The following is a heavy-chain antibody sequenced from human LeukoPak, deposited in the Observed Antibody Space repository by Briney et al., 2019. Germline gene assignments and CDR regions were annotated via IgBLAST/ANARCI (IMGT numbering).Heavy chain of an antibody. J-gene: IGHJ4*02. V-gene: IGHV4-31*03. Sequence: SSQTLSLTCTVSGGSISSGGYSWSWIRQHPGKGLEWIGYIYYSGSTYYNPSLKSRVTISVDTSKNQFSLKLSSVTAADTAVYYCARGVRRLSGWGDGVNFDYWGQGTLVTVSS. CDR2: IYYSGST. CDR1: GGSISSGGYS. D-gene: IGHD6-19*01. CDR3: ARGVRRLSGWGDGVNFDY.